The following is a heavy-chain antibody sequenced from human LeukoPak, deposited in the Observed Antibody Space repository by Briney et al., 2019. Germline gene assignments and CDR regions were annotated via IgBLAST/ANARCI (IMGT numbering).Heavy chain of an antibody. D-gene: IGHD3-10*01. CDR2: ISSSGSTI. Sequence: GGSLRLSCAASGFTFSDYYMSWIRQAPGKGLEWVSYISSSGSTIYYADSVKGRFTISRDNAKNSLYLQINRLRAEDTAVYYCARKGPWYYGSGSYDYWGQGTLVTVSS. CDR3: ARKGPWYYGSGSYDY. CDR1: GFTFSDYY. V-gene: IGHV3-11*01. J-gene: IGHJ4*02.